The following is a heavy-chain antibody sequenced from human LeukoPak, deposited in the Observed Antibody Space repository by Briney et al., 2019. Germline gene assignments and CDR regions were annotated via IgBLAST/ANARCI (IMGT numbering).Heavy chain of an antibody. CDR1: GGSISSYY. CDR3: AGGGVWFGELLSHFFDY. D-gene: IGHD3-10*01. J-gene: IGHJ4*02. Sequence: SETLSLTCTVSGGSISSYYWSWIRQPPGKGLEWIGYIYYSGSTNYNPSLKSRVTISVDTSKNQFSLKLSSVTAADTAVYYCAGGGVWFGELLSHFFDYWGQGTLVTVSS. CDR2: IYYSGST. V-gene: IGHV4-59*08.